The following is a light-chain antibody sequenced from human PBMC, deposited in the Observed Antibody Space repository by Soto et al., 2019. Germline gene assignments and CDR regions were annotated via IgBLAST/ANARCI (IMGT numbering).Light chain of an antibody. CDR3: GAWDDRLTAYV. J-gene: IGLJ1*01. Sequence: QSVLTQPPSLSAAPGQEVTISCSGSGSNVGYNSVSWYQQLPGTAPKLLIYDNYKRPSGIPARFSGSKSGTSASLGITGLQTGDEADDYCGAWDDRLTAYVFGSGTKLTVL. CDR2: DNY. V-gene: IGLV1-51*01. CDR1: GSNVGYNS.